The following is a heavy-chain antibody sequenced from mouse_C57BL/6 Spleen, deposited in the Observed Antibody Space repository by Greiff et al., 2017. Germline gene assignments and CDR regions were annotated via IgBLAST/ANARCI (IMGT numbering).Heavy chain of an antibody. J-gene: IGHJ4*01. Sequence: QVQLQQPGAELVKPGASVKLSCKASGYTFTSYWMHWVKQRPGQGLEWIGMIHPNSGSTNYNEKFKSKATLTVDKSSSTAYMQLSSLTSEDSAGYYCAGWLLTDYYAMDYWGQGTSVTVSS. CDR3: AGWLLTDYYAMDY. V-gene: IGHV1-64*01. D-gene: IGHD2-3*01. CDR2: IHPNSGST. CDR1: GYTFTSYW.